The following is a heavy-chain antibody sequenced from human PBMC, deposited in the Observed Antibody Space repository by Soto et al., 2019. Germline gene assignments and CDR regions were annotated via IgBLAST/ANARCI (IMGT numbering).Heavy chain of an antibody. D-gene: IGHD6-13*01. J-gene: IGHJ6*02. CDR3: ARREEQMVPGYYYGMDV. V-gene: IGHV3-30-3*01. CDR2: ISYDGSNK. CDR1: GFTFSSYA. Sequence: QVQLVESGGGVVQPGRSLRLSCAASGFTFSSYAMHWVRQAPGKGLEWVAVISYDGSNKYYADSVKGRFTISRDNSKNTLYLQMNSLRAEDTGVYYCARREEQMVPGYYYGMDVWGQGTTVTVSS.